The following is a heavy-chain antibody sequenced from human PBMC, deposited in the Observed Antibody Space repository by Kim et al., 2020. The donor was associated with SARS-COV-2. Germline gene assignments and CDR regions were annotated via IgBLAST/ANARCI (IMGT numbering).Heavy chain of an antibody. V-gene: IGHV1-3*01. CDR2: INAGNGNT. D-gene: IGHD4-17*01. J-gene: IGHJ3*02. Sequence: ASVKVSCKASGYTFTSYAMHWVRQAPGQRLEWMGWINAGNGNTKYSQKFQGRVTITRDTSASTAYMELSSLRSEDTAVYYCAREGGESDYGDYVSDAFDIWGQGTMVTVSS. CDR3: AREGGESDYGDYVSDAFDI. CDR1: GYTFTSYA.